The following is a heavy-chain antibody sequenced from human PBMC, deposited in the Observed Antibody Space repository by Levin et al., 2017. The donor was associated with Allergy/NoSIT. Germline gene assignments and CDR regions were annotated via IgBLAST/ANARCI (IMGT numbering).Heavy chain of an antibody. Sequence: SETLSLTCTVSGGSISSADYYWSWIRQSPEKGLEWIAYISFSGLTYYNPSLKTRFTISVDTTNNPFSLKVISVTAADTAVYFCARATAYYGMDVWGQATTVTVSS. CDR1: GGSISSADYY. J-gene: IGHJ6*02. CDR2: ISFSGLT. V-gene: IGHV4-30-4*01. CDR3: ARATAYYGMDV.